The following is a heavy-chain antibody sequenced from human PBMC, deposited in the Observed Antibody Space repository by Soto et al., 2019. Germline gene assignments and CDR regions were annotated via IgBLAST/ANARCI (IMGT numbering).Heavy chain of an antibody. CDR2: ISSSSYI. Sequence: EVQLVESGGGLVKPGGSLRLSCAASGFPFSSCSMNWVRQAPGKGLEWVSSISSSSYIYYADSLQGRFTISRDNAKNSLYLQMNSLRAEDTAVYYCARGPPMATITFFAYWGQGTLVTVSS. V-gene: IGHV3-21*01. D-gene: IGHD5-12*01. J-gene: IGHJ4*02. CDR1: GFPFSSCS. CDR3: ARGPPMATITFFAY.